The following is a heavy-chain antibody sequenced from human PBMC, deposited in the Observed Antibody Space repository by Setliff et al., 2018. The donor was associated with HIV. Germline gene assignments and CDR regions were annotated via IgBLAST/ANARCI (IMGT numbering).Heavy chain of an antibody. CDR3: ARHTXXXRYFDH. J-gene: IGHJ4*02. Sequence: SETLSLTCTVSAASIRSHYWSWIRQSPGKGLEWIGNFYYTGSTDYNPSFKSRVTISLDKSNNQISLNLSSATAADTAVYYCARHTXXXRYFDHWGQGMLVTVSS. CDR2: FYYTGST. V-gene: IGHV4-59*11. D-gene: IGHD2-2*02. CDR1: AASIRSHY.